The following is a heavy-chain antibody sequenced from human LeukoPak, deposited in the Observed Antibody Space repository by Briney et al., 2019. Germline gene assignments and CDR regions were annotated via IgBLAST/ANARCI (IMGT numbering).Heavy chain of an antibody. D-gene: IGHD6-13*01. CDR1: GFTFSSYA. CDR3: AKGLLGQQHGY. Sequence: GGSLRLSCAASGFTFSSYAMTWVRQAPGKGLEWVSAISGSGGSTYYADSVKGRFTISRDNSKNTLYLQMSSLGAEDTAVYYCAKGLLGQQHGYWGQGTLVTVSS. V-gene: IGHV3-23*01. CDR2: ISGSGGST. J-gene: IGHJ4*02.